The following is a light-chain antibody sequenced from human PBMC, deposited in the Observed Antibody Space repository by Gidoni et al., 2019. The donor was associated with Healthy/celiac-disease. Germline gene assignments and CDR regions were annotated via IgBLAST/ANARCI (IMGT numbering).Light chain of an antibody. V-gene: IGKV1-5*03. J-gene: IGKJ1*01. Sequence: DIQMTQSPSTLSASVGDRVTITCRASQSISSWLAWYQQKPGKAPKLLIYKASSLESGVPSRFSGSGSETEFTLTISSLQPDDFATYYCQQYNSYRWTFGQGTKVEIK. CDR2: KAS. CDR3: QQYNSYRWT. CDR1: QSISSW.